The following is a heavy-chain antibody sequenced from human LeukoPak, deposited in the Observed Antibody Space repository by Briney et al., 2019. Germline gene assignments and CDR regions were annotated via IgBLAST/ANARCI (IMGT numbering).Heavy chain of an antibody. CDR3: ARHREYSGYDYGRGHYYYGMHV. J-gene: IGHJ6*04. V-gene: IGHV1-18*04. CDR2: INAYNGNT. CDR1: GYTFTSYG. Sequence: GASVTVSCKASGYTFTSYGISWVRQAPGQGLERMGLINAYNGNTNYAQKLQGRVTMTTDTSTSTAYMELRSLRSDETAVYYCARHREYSGYDYGRGHYYYGMHVWAKGTTVSVPS. D-gene: IGHD5-12*01.